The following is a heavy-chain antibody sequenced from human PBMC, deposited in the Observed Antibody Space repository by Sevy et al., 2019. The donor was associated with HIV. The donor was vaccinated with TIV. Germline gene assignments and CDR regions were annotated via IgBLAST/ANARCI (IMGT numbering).Heavy chain of an antibody. CDR2: LSHAISHE. CDR1: GFTFGTYG. Sequence: GGSLRLSCAASGFTFGTYGMHWVRQAPGKGLEWVAVLSHAISHEYYADSVKGRFTISRDNSKNTLYLQMSSLRPEDTALYYCAKANIAAPPRGSYYSDYWGQGTLVTVSS. J-gene: IGHJ4*02. D-gene: IGHD6-6*01. V-gene: IGHV3-30*18. CDR3: AKANIAAPPRGSYYSDY.